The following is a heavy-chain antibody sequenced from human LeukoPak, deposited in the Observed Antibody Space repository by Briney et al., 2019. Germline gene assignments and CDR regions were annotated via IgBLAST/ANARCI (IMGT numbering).Heavy chain of an antibody. D-gene: IGHD6-13*01. CDR1: GGSISSYY. CDR3: AAYSSSWYDAFDI. CDR2: IYYSGST. J-gene: IGHJ3*02. Sequence: SQTLSLTCTVSGGSISSYYWSWIRQPPGKGLEWIGYIYYSGSTNYNPSLKSRVTISVDTSKNQFSLKLSSVTAADTAVYYCAAYSSSWYDAFDIWGQGTMVTVSS. V-gene: IGHV4-59*01.